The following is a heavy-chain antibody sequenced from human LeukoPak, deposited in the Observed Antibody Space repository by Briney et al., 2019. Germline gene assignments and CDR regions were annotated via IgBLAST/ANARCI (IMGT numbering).Heavy chain of an antibody. Sequence: GGSLRLSCVASGFTFSTYSFNWVRQAPGKGLEWVSHISNDDIFYADSVKGRFTISRDNAKTSLFLQMYSLRAEDTAIYYCARDSDWSFDYWGQGILVTVFS. D-gene: IGHD3-9*01. V-gene: IGHV3-48*01. CDR3: ARDSDWSFDY. CDR2: ISNDDI. CDR1: GFTFSTYS. J-gene: IGHJ4*02.